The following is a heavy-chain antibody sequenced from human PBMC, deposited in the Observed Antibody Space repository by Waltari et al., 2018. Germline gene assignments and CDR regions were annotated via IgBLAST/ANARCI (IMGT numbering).Heavy chain of an antibody. V-gene: IGHV3-48*04. CDR3: AADGVGVLPGDAFDI. CDR2: STGSSDPT. CDR1: GFTFNGHS. J-gene: IGHJ3*02. D-gene: IGHD1-26*01. Sequence: EVQLVESGGTLVQPGGSLKLSCVASGFTFNGHSMNWVRQAPGKGLEWISYSTGSSDPTNYADSVQGRFIVSRDNAQNALYLQMTGLRAEDTAIYYCAADGVGVLPGDAFDIWGQGTMVTVSS.